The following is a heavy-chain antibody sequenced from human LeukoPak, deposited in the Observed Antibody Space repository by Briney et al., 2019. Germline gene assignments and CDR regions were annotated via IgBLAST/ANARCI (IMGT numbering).Heavy chain of an antibody. CDR2: ISYDGSNK. J-gene: IGHJ4*02. D-gene: IGHD6-6*01. CDR3: AREVYSSSWDY. CDR1: GFTFSSYA. V-gene: IGHV3-30*01. Sequence: PGGSLRLSCAASGFTFSSYAMHWVRQAPGKGLEGVAVISYDGSNKYYADSVKGRFTISRDNSKNTLYLQMNSLRAEDTAVYYCAREVYSSSWDYWGQGTLVTVSS.